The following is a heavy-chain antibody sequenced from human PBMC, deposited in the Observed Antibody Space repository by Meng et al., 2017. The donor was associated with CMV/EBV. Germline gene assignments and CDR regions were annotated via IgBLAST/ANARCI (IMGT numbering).Heavy chain of an antibody. CDR2: ISSSGSTI. J-gene: IGHJ4*02. Sequence: SGFHFSAYDMSWIRQAPGKGLEWVSYISSSGSTIYYADSVKGRFTISRDNAKNSLYLQMNSLRAEDTAVYYCARFYYDSSGPLFDYWGQGTLVTVSS. D-gene: IGHD3-22*01. CDR3: ARFYYDSSGPLFDY. V-gene: IGHV3-11*01. CDR1: GFHFSAYD.